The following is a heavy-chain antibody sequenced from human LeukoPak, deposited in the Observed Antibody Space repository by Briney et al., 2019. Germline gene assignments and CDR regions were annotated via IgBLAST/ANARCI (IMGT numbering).Heavy chain of an antibody. CDR3: AKEDYYDSSRPGDY. J-gene: IGHJ4*02. CDR1: GFTVSSNY. D-gene: IGHD3-22*01. CDR2: ISGSGGST. Sequence: GGSLRLSCAASGFTVSSNYMSWVRQAPGKGLEWVSAISGSGGSTYYADSVKGRFTISRDNSKNTLYLQMNSLRAEDTAVYYCAKEDYYDSSRPGDYWGQGTLVTVSS. V-gene: IGHV3-23*01.